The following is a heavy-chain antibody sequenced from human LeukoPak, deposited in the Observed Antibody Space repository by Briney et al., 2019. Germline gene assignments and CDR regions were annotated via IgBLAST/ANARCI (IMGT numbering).Heavy chain of an antibody. J-gene: IGHJ4*02. D-gene: IGHD3-3*01. CDR1: GGSISSGGYS. Sequence: PSQTLSLTCVVSGGSISSGGYSWSWIRQPPGKGLEWIGYIYYTGSTYYNPSLKSRVTISVDTSKNQFSLKLSSVTAADTAVYYCARAYYDFWSGRDPPSYYFDYWGQGTLVTVSS. V-gene: IGHV4-30-4*07. CDR2: IYYTGST. CDR3: ARAYYDFWSGRDPPSYYFDY.